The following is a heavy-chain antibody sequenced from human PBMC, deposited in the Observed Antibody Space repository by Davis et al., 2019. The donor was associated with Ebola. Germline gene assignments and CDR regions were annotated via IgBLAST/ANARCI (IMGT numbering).Heavy chain of an antibody. CDR3: ATMTGSYRSYYFDY. CDR2: ISGSSTYT. V-gene: IGHV3-11*06. Sequence: PGGSLRLSCAASGFTFSDYFMTWIRQAPGKGLQWVSYISGSSTYTNYADSVKGRFTISRDNAKNSVSLQMSSLRAEDTAVYYCATMTGSYRSYYFDYWGQGALVTVS. D-gene: IGHD3-9*01. J-gene: IGHJ4*02. CDR1: GFTFSDYF.